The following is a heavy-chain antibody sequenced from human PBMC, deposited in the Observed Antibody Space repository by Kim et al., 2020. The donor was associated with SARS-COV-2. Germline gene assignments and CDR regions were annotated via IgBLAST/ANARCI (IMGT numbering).Heavy chain of an antibody. CDR3: ASRPRTGRYYYYYYGMDV. Sequence: KSRVTISVDTSKNQFSLKLSSVTAADTAVYYCASRPRTGRYYYYYYGMDVWGQGTTVTVSS. D-gene: IGHD3-9*01. V-gene: IGHV4-59*01. J-gene: IGHJ6*02.